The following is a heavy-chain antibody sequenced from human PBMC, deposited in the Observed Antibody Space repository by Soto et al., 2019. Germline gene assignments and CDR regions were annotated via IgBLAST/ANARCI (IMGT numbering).Heavy chain of an antibody. CDR3: ARDLCTTDRCYPQHFDG. J-gene: IGHJ6*02. D-gene: IGHD2-8*01. CDR2: ISVYTGNX. CDR1: GYPFTSYG. V-gene: IGHV1-18*04. Sequence: SVKVSCKSSGYPFTSYGVSWVRQAPGQGLEWLGWISVYTGNXKHXXXXXXXXXXXXEASTXTAYMELRSMRSDDTAVYYCARDLCTTDRCYPQHFDGWGQGTTVTVSS.